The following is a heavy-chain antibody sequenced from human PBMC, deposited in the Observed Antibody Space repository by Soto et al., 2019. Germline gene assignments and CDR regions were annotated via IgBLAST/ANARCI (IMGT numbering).Heavy chain of an antibody. J-gene: IGHJ6*02. CDR2: IYYSGST. Sequence: SETLSLTCTVSGGSISSYYWSWIRQPPGKGLEWIGYIYYSGSTNYNPSLKSRVTISVDKSKNQFSLKLSSVTAADTAVYYCARRAYCTNGVCYYGMDVWGQGTTVTVSS. CDR3: ARRAYCTNGVCYYGMDV. V-gene: IGHV4-59*12. CDR1: GGSISSYY. D-gene: IGHD2-8*01.